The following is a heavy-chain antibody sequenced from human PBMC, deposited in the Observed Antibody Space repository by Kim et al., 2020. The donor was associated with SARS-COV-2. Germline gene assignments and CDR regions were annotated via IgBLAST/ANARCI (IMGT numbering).Heavy chain of an antibody. J-gene: IGHJ4*02. D-gene: IGHD2-21*02. V-gene: IGHV3-49*03. CDR3: TRDRVVTADIDY. CDR1: GFTFGDYA. Sequence: GGSLRLSCTASGFTFGDYAMSWFRQAPGNGLEWVGFIRSKAYGGTTEYAASVKGRFTISRDDSKSIAYLQMNSLKTEDTAVYYCTRDRVVTADIDYWGQGALVTVSS. CDR2: IRSKAYGGTT.